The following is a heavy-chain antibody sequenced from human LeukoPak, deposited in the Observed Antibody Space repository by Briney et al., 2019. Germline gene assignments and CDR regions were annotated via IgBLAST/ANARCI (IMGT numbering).Heavy chain of an antibody. CDR1: GGSISSGGCY. CDR2: IYYSGST. Sequence: SQTLSLTCTVSGGSISSGGCYWSWIRQHPGKGLEWIGYIYYSGSTYYNPSLKSRVTISVDTSKNQFSLKLSSVTAADTAVYYCARGTDYYDSSGPTGYYFDYWGQGTLVTVSS. V-gene: IGHV4-31*03. D-gene: IGHD3-22*01. J-gene: IGHJ4*02. CDR3: ARGTDYYDSSGPTGYYFDY.